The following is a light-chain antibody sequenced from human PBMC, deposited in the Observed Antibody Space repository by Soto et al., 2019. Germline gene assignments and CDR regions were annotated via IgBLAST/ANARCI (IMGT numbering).Light chain of an antibody. Sequence: DIVMTQSPDCLAVSLGEWTTINCKSSQSVLYTSDNKNYLAWYQQKPGQPPKLLIYWASTRESGVPDRFSGSGSGTDFTLTISYLQAEDVAVYYCQQYYSVPFTFGPGTKVDIK. CDR2: WAS. CDR3: QQYYSVPFT. V-gene: IGKV4-1*01. CDR1: QSVLYTSDNKNY. J-gene: IGKJ3*01.